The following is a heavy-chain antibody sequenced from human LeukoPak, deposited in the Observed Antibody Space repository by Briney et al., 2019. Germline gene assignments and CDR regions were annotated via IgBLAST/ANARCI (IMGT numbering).Heavy chain of an antibody. CDR2: IYYSGST. J-gene: IGHJ4*02. V-gene: IGHV4-59*08. D-gene: IGHD1-7*01. CDR3: ARVAWNYVNY. Sequence: SETLSLTCTVSGGSISSYYWSWIRQPPGKGLEWIGYIYYSGSTYYNPSLKGRVTTSVDTSKSQFSLKLRSVAAADTAVYYCARVAWNYVNYWGQGTLVTVSS. CDR1: GGSISSYY.